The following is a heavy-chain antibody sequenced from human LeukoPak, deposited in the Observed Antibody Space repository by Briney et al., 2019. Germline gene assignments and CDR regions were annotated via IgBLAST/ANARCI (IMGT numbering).Heavy chain of an antibody. J-gene: IGHJ4*02. V-gene: IGHV3-30*18. CDR2: ISYDGSNK. CDR1: GFTFSNYA. CDR3: AKEAAGRYYDSSGPTFDY. Sequence: GGSLRLSCAASGFTFSNYAMHWVRQAPGKGLEWVAVISYDGSNKYYADSVKGRFTISRDNSKNTLYLQMNSLRAEDTAVYYCAKEAAGRYYDSSGPTFDYWGQGTLVTVSS. D-gene: IGHD3-22*01.